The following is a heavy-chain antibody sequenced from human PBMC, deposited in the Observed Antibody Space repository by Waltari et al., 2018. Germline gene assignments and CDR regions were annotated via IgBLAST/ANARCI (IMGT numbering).Heavy chain of an antibody. V-gene: IGHV4-59*08. Sequence: QVQLRESGPGLVKPSETLSLTCTVSGGSISSYYWSWIRQPPGKGLEWIGYIHYSGSTNYNPSLKSRVTISVDTSKNQFSLKLSSVTAADTAVYYCATHSSGWSNDAFDIWGQGTMVTVSS. CDR2: IHYSGST. D-gene: IGHD6-19*01. CDR1: GGSISSYY. J-gene: IGHJ3*02. CDR3: ATHSSGWSNDAFDI.